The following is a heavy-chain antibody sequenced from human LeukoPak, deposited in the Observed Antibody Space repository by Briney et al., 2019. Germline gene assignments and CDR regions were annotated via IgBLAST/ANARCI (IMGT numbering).Heavy chain of an antibody. J-gene: IGHJ4*02. D-gene: IGHD6-19*01. Sequence: PGGSLRLSCAASGFTFSSYGMHWVRRAPGKGLGWGAFIRYDGSNKYYAGSVKGRFTISRDNTKNTLYLQMNSLRAEDTAVYYCAKDLAVAGCFDYWGQGTLVTVSS. CDR1: GFTFSSYG. V-gene: IGHV3-30*02. CDR2: IRYDGSNK. CDR3: AKDLAVAGCFDY.